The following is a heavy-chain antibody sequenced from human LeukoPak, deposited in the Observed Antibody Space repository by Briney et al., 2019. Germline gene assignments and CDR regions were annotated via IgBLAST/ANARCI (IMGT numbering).Heavy chain of an antibody. D-gene: IGHD2-21*01. Sequence: PGGSLRLSCAASGFSFTNYAMSWVRQAPARGPEWVSSISSSSSYIYYADSVKGRFTISRDNAKNPLYLQMNSLRAEDTAVYYCVRPTDRSYCGGDCFDCWGQGTLATVSS. CDR3: VRPTDRSYCGGDCFDC. J-gene: IGHJ4*02. CDR2: ISSSSSYI. V-gene: IGHV3-21*01. CDR1: GFSFTNYA.